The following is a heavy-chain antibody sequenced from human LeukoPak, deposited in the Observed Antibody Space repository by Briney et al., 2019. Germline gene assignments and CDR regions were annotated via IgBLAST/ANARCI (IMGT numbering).Heavy chain of an antibody. Sequence: SGGSLRLSCAASGFTFSSYGMHWVRQAPGKGLEWVAVISYDGSNKYYADSVKGRFTISRDNSKNTLYLQMNSLRAEDTAVYYCAKDWGLRWLQLIGHIWGQGTMVTVSS. CDR1: GFTFSSYG. CDR3: AKDWGLRWLQLIGHI. D-gene: IGHD5-24*01. V-gene: IGHV3-30*18. J-gene: IGHJ3*02. CDR2: ISYDGSNK.